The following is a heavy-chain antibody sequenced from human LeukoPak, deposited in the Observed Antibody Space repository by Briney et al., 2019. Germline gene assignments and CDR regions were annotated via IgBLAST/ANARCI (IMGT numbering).Heavy chain of an antibody. CDR2: ISYDGSNK. V-gene: IGHV3-30*04. J-gene: IGHJ4*02. D-gene: IGHD6-19*01. CDR3: ARDRWPLAVAGFFDY. CDR1: GFTFSSYA. Sequence: GGSLRLSCAASGFTFSSYAMHWVRQAPGKGLEWVAVISYDGSNKYYADSVNGRFTISRDNSKNTLYLQMNSLRAEDTAVYYCARDRWPLAVAGFFDYWGQGTLVTVSS.